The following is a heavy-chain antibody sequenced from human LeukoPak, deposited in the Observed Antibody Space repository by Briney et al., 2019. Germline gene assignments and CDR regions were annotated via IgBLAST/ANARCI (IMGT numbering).Heavy chain of an antibody. CDR2: LYSGGNT. CDR1: GFTVSSNY. Sequence: PGGSLRLSCAASGFTVSSNYMSWVRQAPGKGLEWVSLLYSGGNTYCADSAKGRFTISRDNSKNTLYLQMNSLRAEDTAVYYCATSYCSGGSCYPQYFQHWGQGTLVTVSS. CDR3: ATSYCSGGSCYPQYFQH. D-gene: IGHD2-15*01. V-gene: IGHV3-66*02. J-gene: IGHJ1*01.